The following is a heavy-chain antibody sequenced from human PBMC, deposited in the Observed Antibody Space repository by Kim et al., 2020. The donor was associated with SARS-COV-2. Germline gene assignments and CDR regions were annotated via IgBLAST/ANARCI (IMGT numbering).Heavy chain of an antibody. D-gene: IGHD3-3*01. CDR1: GGSIRSSSYY. J-gene: IGHJ3*02. CDR2: IYYSGST. V-gene: IGHV4-39*01. CDR3: ARSLGAGPSTIFGVVIIPDAFDI. Sequence: SETLSLTCTVSGGSIRSSSYYWGWIRQPPGKGLEWIGSIYYSGSTYYNPSLKSRVTISVDTSKNQFSLKLSSVTAADTAVYYCARSLGAGPSTIFGVVIIPDAFDIWGQGTMVTVSS.